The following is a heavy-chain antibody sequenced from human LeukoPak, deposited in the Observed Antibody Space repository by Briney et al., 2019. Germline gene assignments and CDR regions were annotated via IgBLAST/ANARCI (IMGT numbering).Heavy chain of an antibody. CDR1: GFTFSSYG. J-gene: IGHJ6*03. D-gene: IGHD3-10*01. V-gene: IGHV3-33*01. CDR2: IWYDGSNK. CDR3: ARSDYYGSGPYYMDL. Sequence: RAGGSLRLSCAASGFTFSSYGMHWVRQAPGKGLEWVAVIWYDGSNKYYADSVKGRFTISRDNSKNTLYLQMNSLRAEDTAVYYCARSDYYGSGPYYMDLWGKGTTVTVSS.